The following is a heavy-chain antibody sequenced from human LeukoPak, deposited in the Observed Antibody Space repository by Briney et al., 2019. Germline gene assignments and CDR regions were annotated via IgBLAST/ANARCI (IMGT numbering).Heavy chain of an antibody. CDR3: ARAKPPEYYFDY. CDR1: GGTFSSYA. J-gene: IGHJ4*02. CDR2: IVPIFGTA. V-gene: IGHV1-69*13. Sequence: SVKVSCKASGGTFSSYAISWVRQAPGQGLEWMGGIVPIFGTANYAQKFQGRVTITADESTSTAYMELSSLRSEDTAVYYCARAKPPEYYFDYWGQGTLVTVSS.